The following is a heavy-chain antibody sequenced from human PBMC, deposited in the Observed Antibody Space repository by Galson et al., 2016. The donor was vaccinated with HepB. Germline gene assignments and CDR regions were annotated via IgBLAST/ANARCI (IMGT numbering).Heavy chain of an antibody. CDR2: ISVSSGTI. V-gene: IGHV3-48*02. CDR1: AFTSFSSHG. CDR3: AGDLECSAPSCPGPARPYYYYGMDV. J-gene: IGHJ6*02. D-gene: IGHD2-2*01. Sequence: SLRLSCAASAFTSFSSHGMNWVRQAPGKGLEWVSYISVSSGTIDYVDSVEGRFTISRDNAKSALYLQMNSLRDEDTAVYYCAGDLECSAPSCPGPARPYYYYGMDVWGQGTTVIVSS.